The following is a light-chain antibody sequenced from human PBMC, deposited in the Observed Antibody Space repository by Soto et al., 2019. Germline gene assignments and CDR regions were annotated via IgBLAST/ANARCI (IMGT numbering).Light chain of an antibody. CDR1: QSVLYSANSKNY. J-gene: IGKJ4*01. CDR3: QQYYGAPLT. V-gene: IGKV4-1*01. CDR2: WAS. Sequence: DIVMTQSPDSLAVSLGERATINCKSSQSVLYSANSKNYLAWYQQKPRQPPKLLIHWASIRKSGVPDRFSGSGSWTDFTLTISTLQAEDVAVYYCQQYYGAPLTFGGGTKVEV.